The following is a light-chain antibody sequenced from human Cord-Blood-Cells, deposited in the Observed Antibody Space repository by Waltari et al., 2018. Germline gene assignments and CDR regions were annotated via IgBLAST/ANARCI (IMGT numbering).Light chain of an antibody. CDR2: GAS. J-gene: IGKJ1*01. Sequence: EIVMTQSPATLSVSPGESATLSCKARQSDSSNLAWYQQKPGQAPVLLIFGASTRDTGIPARFSGSGSGTEFTLTISSLQSEDFAVYYCQQYNNWPWTFGQGTKVEIK. CDR1: QSDSSN. V-gene: IGKV3-15*01. CDR3: QQYNNWPWT.